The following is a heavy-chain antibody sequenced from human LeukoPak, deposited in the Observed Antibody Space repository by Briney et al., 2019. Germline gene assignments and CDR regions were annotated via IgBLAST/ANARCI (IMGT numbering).Heavy chain of an antibody. CDR3: ARESNGGYGFDY. CDR2: MNPNSGNT. J-gene: IGHJ4*02. Sequence: ASVKVSCKASGYTFTSYDINWVRQATGQGLEWMGWMNPNSGNTGYAQKFQGSVTMTRNTSISTAYMELSSLRSEDTAVYYCARESNGGYGFDYWGQGTLVTVAS. D-gene: IGHD5-12*01. V-gene: IGHV1-8*01. CDR1: GYTFTSYD.